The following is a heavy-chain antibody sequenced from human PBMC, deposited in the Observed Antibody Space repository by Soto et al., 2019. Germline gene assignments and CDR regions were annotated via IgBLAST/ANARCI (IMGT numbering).Heavy chain of an antibody. V-gene: IGHV3-21*01. J-gene: IGHJ3*02. CDR3: ETHYSSSWGDDALAI. D-gene: IGHD6-13*01. Sequence: EVQLVESGGGLVKPGGSLRLSCAASGFTFSSYSMNWVRQAPGKGLEWVSSISSSSSYIYYADSVKGRFTISRDNAKXXXXXXXXXXXXXXXAVYYCETHYSSSWGDDALAIWVQGTMVTVSS. CDR1: GFTFSSYS. CDR2: ISSSSSYI.